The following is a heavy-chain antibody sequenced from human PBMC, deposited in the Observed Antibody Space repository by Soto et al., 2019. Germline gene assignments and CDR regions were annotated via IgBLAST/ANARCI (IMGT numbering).Heavy chain of an antibody. CDR1: GGSISSYY. CDR3: ARIAVAGTIDY. D-gene: IGHD6-19*01. V-gene: IGHV4-59*01. J-gene: IGHJ4*02. Sequence: SETLSLTCTVSGGSISSYYWSWIRQPPGKGLEWIGYIYYSGSTNYNPSLKSRVTISVDTSKNQFSLKLSSVTAADTAVYYCARIAVAGTIDYWGQGTLVTVSS. CDR2: IYYSGST.